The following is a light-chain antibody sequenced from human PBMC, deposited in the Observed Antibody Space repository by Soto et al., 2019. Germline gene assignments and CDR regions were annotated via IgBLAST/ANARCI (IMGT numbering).Light chain of an antibody. CDR3: QQYNHWPPYT. Sequence: EVVLTQSPATLSLSPGERATLSCRASQSVNVNLAWHQQKPGQAPRPLIYGASTRAAGVPARFTGSGSGTEFTITISSLQSDDFAFYYCQQYNHWPPYTFGQGTKLEIK. CDR2: GAS. V-gene: IGKV3-15*01. CDR1: QSVNVN. J-gene: IGKJ2*01.